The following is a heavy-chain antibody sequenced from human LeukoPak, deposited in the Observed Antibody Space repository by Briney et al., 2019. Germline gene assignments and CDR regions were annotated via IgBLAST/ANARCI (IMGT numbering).Heavy chain of an antibody. V-gene: IGHV3-30-3*02. CDR2: ISYDGSEK. Sequence: PGGSLRLSCAASGFTFSSYAMSWVRQAPGKGLEWVAVISYDGSEKYYADSVKGRFTISRDSSKNTLYLQMNSLRAEDTAVYYCAKRGVTGYKEGFDYWGQGTLVTVSS. J-gene: IGHJ4*02. CDR1: GFTFSSYA. D-gene: IGHD3-9*01. CDR3: AKRGVTGYKEGFDY.